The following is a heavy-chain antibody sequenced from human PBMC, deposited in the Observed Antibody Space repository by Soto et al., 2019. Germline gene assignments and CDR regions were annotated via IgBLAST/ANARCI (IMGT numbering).Heavy chain of an antibody. V-gene: IGHV1-69*12. J-gene: IGHJ2*01. Sequence: QVQLVQSGAEVKKPGSSVKVSCKAPGGTFSNYPISWVRQAPGQGLEWMGGIIPIFGTVNYAQKFQGRVTITADESTSTAYMELSSLRSEDTAVYYCARGNHRWLQLWYFDLWGRGTLVTVSS. CDR2: IIPIFGTV. CDR3: ARGNHRWLQLWYFDL. D-gene: IGHD5-12*01. CDR1: GGTFSNYP.